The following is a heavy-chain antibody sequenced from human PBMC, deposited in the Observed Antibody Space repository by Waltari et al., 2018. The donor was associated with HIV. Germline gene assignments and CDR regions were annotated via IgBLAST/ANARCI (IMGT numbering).Heavy chain of an antibody. D-gene: IGHD4-17*01. Sequence: QVQLQESGPGLVTPSQTLSLTCTVSGGSISSGSYYWGWIRQPAGKGREWIGRIYTSGSTNYNPSLKSRVTISVDTSKNQFSLKLSSVTAADTSVYYCAREEIRAASDYDAFDIWGQGTMVTVSS. CDR2: IYTSGST. J-gene: IGHJ3*02. V-gene: IGHV4-61*02. CDR1: GGSISSGSYY. CDR3: AREEIRAASDYDAFDI.